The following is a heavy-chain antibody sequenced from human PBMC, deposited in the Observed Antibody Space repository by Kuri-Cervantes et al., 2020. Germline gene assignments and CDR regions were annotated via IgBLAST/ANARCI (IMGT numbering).Heavy chain of an antibody. CDR2: VNPNSGGT. J-gene: IGHJ4*02. CDR1: GGTFSSYA. CDR3: ARGIWFGELDGDY. Sequence: ASVKVSCKASGGTFSSYAISWVRQAPGQGLEWMGWVNPNSGGTNYAQKFQGRVTMTRDTSISTAYMELSRLRSDDTAVYYCARGIWFGELDGDYWGQGTLVTVSS. D-gene: IGHD3-10*01. V-gene: IGHV1-2*02.